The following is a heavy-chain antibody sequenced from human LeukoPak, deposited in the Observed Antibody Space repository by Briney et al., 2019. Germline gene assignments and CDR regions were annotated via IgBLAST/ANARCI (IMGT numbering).Heavy chain of an antibody. CDR2: IYYSGST. J-gene: IGHJ4*02. D-gene: IGHD3-22*01. V-gene: IGHV4-39*07. CDR3: AAQRYYYDSSGYYPFDY. Sequence: SETLSLTCTVSGGSISSSSYYWGWIRQPPGKGLEWIGSIYYSGSTYYNPSLKSRVTMSVDTSKNQFSLKLSSVTAADTAVYYCAAQRYYYDSSGYYPFDYWGQGTLVTVSS. CDR1: GGSISSSSYY.